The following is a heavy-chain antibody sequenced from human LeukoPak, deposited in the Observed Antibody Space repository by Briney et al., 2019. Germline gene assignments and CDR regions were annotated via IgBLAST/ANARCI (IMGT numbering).Heavy chain of an antibody. D-gene: IGHD2-2*01. J-gene: IGHJ3*02. CDR2: ISSSGSTI. CDR3: ARDSRPDIVVPDAFDI. CDR1: GFTFSDYY. Sequence: GGSLRLSCAASGFTFSDYYMSWIRQAPGKGLEWGSYISSSGSTIYYADSVKGRFTTSRDNAKNSLYLQMNSLRAEDTAVYYCARDSRPDIVVPDAFDIWGQGTMVTVSS. V-gene: IGHV3-11*01.